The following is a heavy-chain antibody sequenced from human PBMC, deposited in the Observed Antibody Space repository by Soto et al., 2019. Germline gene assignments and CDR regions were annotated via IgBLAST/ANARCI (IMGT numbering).Heavy chain of an antibody. CDR1: GYTFTSYD. J-gene: IGHJ6*02. CDR2: MNPNSGNT. D-gene: IGHD3-10*01. CDR3: ARLLWFGESVYYYYGMDV. V-gene: IGHV1-8*01. Sequence: GASVKVSCKASGYTFTSYDINWVRQATGQGXEWMGWMNPNSGNTGYAQKFQGRVTMTRNTSISTAYMELSSLRSEDTAVYYCARLLWFGESVYYYYGMDVWGQGTTVTVSS.